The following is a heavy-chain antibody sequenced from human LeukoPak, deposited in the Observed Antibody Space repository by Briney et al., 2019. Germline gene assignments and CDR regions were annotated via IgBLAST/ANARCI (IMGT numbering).Heavy chain of an antibody. J-gene: IGHJ4*02. CDR1: GFXVSSNY. CDR2: IYSDGST. D-gene: IGHD1-26*01. CDR3: ARGPYSGSYFDY. V-gene: IGHV3-53*01. Sequence: GGSLRLSCAASGFXVSSNYITWVRQAPGKGLEWVSLIYSDGSTFYADSVKGRFTISRDSSKNTLYLQMNRLRVEDTAVYYCARGPYSGSYFDYWGQGTLVTVSS.